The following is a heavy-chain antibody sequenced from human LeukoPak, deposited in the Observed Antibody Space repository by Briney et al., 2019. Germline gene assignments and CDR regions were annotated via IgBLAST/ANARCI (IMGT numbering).Heavy chain of an antibody. Sequence: SVKVSCKASGGTFSSYAISWVRQAPGQGLEWMGGIIPIFGTPNYAQKFQGRVTITTDESTSTAYMELSSLRSEDTAVYYCASERGYYDSFDYWGQGTLVTVSS. D-gene: IGHD3-22*01. V-gene: IGHV1-69*05. CDR1: GGTFSSYA. CDR3: ASERGYYDSFDY. CDR2: IIPIFGTP. J-gene: IGHJ4*02.